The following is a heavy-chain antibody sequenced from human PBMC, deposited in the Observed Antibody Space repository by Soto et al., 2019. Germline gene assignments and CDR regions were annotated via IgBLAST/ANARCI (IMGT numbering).Heavy chain of an antibody. CDR1: GFTFSDYS. CDR2: IKQDGGEE. D-gene: IGHD3-22*01. J-gene: IGHJ3*01. V-gene: IGHV3-7*01. CDR3: ARIYYTSRGPTKYRAFDF. Sequence: GGSLRLSCAASGFTFSDYSMGWVRQSPGKGLEGVANIKQDGGEEDYVDSVKGRLTISRDNAKNSLYLQMNSLRAEDTAVYYCARIYYTSRGPTKYRAFDFWGQGTMVTVSS.